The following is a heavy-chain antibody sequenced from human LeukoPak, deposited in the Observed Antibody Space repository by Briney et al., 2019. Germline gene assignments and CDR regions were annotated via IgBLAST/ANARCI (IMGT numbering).Heavy chain of an antibody. J-gene: IGHJ3*02. V-gene: IGHV3-72*01. CDR1: GFIFSDHY. CDR2: SRNKPNSYST. CDR3: ARGFHSFDI. Sequence: GGSLRLSCAASGFIFSDHYMDWVRQAPGKGLEWVARSRNKPNSYSTVYAASVQGRFTISRDESKNLLFLQMNSLITEDTAVYFCARGFHSFDIWGQGTMVTVSS.